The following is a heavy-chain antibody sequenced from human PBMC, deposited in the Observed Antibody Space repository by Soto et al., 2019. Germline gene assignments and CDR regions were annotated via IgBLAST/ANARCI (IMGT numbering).Heavy chain of an antibody. J-gene: IGHJ4*02. V-gene: IGHV1-8*01. CDR3: ARGRDKRVGRPRCPDS. D-gene: IGHD1-26*01. Sequence: QVQLVQSGAEVRKPGASVKVSCKASGYTFTSYDINWVRQATGQGLEWMGWMNPNSGNTGYAQNFQGRITMTRNSSISTAYMELSSLRSDDTAVYYCARGRDKRVGRPRCPDSWGQGTLVTVSS. CDR1: GYTFTSYD. CDR2: MNPNSGNT.